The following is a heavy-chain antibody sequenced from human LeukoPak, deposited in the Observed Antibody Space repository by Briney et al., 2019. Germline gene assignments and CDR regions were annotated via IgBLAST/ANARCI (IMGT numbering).Heavy chain of an antibody. CDR3: ARVLLVYYYYMDV. J-gene: IGHJ6*03. Sequence: KTSETLSLTCAVYGGSFSGYYWSWIRQPPGKGLEWIGEINHSGSTNYNPSLKSRVTISVDTSKNQFSLKLSSVTAADTAVYYCARVLLVYYYYMDVWGKGTTVTVSS. V-gene: IGHV4-34*01. D-gene: IGHD2-8*02. CDR2: INHSGST. CDR1: GGSFSGYY.